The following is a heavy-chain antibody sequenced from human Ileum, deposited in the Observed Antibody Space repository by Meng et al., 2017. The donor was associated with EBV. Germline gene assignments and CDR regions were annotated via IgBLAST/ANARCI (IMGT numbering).Heavy chain of an antibody. J-gene: IGHJ4*02. CDR3: ARDAFQYASGIPAH. CDR2: VYPSGTP. CDR1: GDSFSGSYW. D-gene: IGHD3-16*01. Sequence: VRLQEPGPGLVRPSGPLSLTCTVSGDSFSGSYWWSWVRQSPEKGLEWIGEVYPSGTPYYNPSLKSRVTISLDKSRNQFSLNLIHVTAADAAVYYCARDAFQYASGIPAHWGQGTLVTVSS. V-gene: IGHV4-4*02.